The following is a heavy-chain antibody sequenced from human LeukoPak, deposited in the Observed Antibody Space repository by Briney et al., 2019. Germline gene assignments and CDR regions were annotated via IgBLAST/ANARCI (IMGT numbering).Heavy chain of an antibody. J-gene: IGHJ6*02. CDR2: IYYSGNT. CDR3: ARVVCGGSCYSSYGMDV. V-gene: IGHV4-59*01. CDR1: GGSISNYY. Sequence: PSETLSLTCTVSGGSISNYYWSWIRQPPGKGLEWIGYIYYSGNTNYNPSLKSRVTLSVDTSKNRFSLKLSSVTAADTAVYYCARVVCGGSCYSSYGMDVWGQGTTVTVSS. D-gene: IGHD2-15*01.